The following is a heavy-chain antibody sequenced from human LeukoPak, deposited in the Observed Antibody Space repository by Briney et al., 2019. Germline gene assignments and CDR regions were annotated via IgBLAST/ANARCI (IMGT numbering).Heavy chain of an antibody. J-gene: IGHJ5*02. CDR3: ARDTRGMDWNYLHNWFDP. Sequence: PSETLSLTCTVSGDSIKSSSYYWAWVRQPPGKGLEWIASIYYSGTTYYNPSLKSRVTISLDTSKNQFSLKLSSVTAADTAVYYCARDTRGMDWNYLHNWFDPWGQGTLVTVSS. CDR1: GDSIKSSSYY. V-gene: IGHV4-39*07. CDR2: IYYSGTT. D-gene: IGHD1-7*01.